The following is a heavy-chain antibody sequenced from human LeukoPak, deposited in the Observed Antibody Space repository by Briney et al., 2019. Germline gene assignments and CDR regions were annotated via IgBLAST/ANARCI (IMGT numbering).Heavy chain of an antibody. CDR1: GFTFSGSA. J-gene: IGHJ3*02. V-gene: IGHV3-73*01. CDR3: TRHIDLGVVAAIAFDI. D-gene: IGHD2-15*01. CDR2: IRSKANSYAT. Sequence: PGGSLRLSCAASGFTFSGSAMHWVRQASGKGLEWVGRIRSKANSYATAYAASVKGRFTISRDDSKNTAYLQMNSLKTEDTAVYYCTRHIDLGVVAAIAFDIWGQGTMVTVSS.